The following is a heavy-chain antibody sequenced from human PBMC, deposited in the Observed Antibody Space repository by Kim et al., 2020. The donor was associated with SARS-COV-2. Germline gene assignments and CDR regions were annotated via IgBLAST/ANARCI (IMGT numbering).Heavy chain of an antibody. Sequence: WGSLRLSCAASGFTVSSNYMSWVRQAPGKGLEWVSVIYSGGSTYYADSVKGRFTISRDNSKNTLYLQMNSLRAEDTAVYYCARDRRYSGYDYGMDVWGQGTTVTVSS. V-gene: IGHV3-66*01. D-gene: IGHD1-26*01. CDR3: ARDRRYSGYDYGMDV. J-gene: IGHJ6*02. CDR2: IYSGGST. CDR1: GFTVSSNY.